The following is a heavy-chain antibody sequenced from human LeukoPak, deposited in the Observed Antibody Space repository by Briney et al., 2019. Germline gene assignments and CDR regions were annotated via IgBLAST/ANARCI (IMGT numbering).Heavy chain of an antibody. CDR3: ARVYLERLTAGYFDH. D-gene: IGHD2-8*01. V-gene: IGHV3-30*04. J-gene: IGHJ4*02. Sequence: GGSLGLSCAASGFTFSTYAMNWVRQAPGKGLEWVAVISDDGRHNYYADSVKGRFTISRDNSKSTLYLQMNSLRDDDSAAYFCARVYLERLTAGYFDHWGQGTQVTVSP. CDR2: ISDDGRHN. CDR1: GFTFSTYA.